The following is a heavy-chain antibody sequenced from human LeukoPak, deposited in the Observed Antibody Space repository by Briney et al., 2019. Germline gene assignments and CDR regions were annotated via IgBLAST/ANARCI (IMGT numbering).Heavy chain of an antibody. CDR3: ATDVGGNSNWWFDL. V-gene: IGHV1-69*01. D-gene: IGHD4-23*01. J-gene: IGHJ2*01. CDR1: GGTFSSYA. Sequence: VKVSCKASGGTFSSYAISWVRQAPGQGLEWMGGIIPIFGTANYAQKFQGRVTITADESTSTAYMELSSLRSEDTAVYYCATDVGGNSNWWFDLWGRGTLVTVSS. CDR2: IIPIFGTA.